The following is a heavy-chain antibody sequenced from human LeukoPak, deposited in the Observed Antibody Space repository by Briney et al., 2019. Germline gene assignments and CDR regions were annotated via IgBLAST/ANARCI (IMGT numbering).Heavy chain of an antibody. CDR3: AKVPYPGTRLNWFDP. J-gene: IGHJ5*02. V-gene: IGHV3-23*01. Sequence: GGSLRLSCAASGFTFSSYAMSWVRQAPGKGLEWVSAISGSGGSTYYADSVKGRFTISRDNSKNTLYLQMNSLRAEDTAVYYCAKVPYPGTRLNWFDPWGQGTLVTVSS. CDR2: ISGSGGST. CDR1: GFTFSSYA. D-gene: IGHD6-6*01.